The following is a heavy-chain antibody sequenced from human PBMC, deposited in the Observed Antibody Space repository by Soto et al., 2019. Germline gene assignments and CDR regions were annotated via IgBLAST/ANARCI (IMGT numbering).Heavy chain of an antibody. J-gene: IGHJ4*02. CDR2: IYYSGST. Sequence: PSETLSLTCTVSGCAISSYYWSWIRQPPGKGLEWIGYIYYSGSTNYNPSLKSRVTISVDTSKNQFSLKLSSVTAADTAVYYCARQVGNRSDLDYWGQGTLVTVSS. CDR3: ARQVGNRSDLDY. CDR1: GCAISSYY. D-gene: IGHD1-1*01. V-gene: IGHV4-59*08.